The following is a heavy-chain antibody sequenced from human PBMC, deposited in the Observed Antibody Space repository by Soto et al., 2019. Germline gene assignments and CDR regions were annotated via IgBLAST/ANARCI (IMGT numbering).Heavy chain of an antibody. CDR3: VRGKAAAGSPYFFDH. CDR1: GGTFTTYT. J-gene: IGHJ4*02. D-gene: IGHD6-13*01. CDR2: IVPLFATV. Sequence: QAQLVQSGAEVKKPGSSVKVSCKASGGTFTTYTITWVRQAPGQGPEWMGGIVPLFATVNYAQKFQGRVTISADKSTSTVYIELSSLRSEDTALYYCVRGKAAAGSPYFFDHWGQGTLVTVSS. V-gene: IGHV1-69*06.